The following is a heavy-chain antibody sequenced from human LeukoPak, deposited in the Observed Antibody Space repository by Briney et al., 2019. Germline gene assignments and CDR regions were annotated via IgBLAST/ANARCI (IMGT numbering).Heavy chain of an antibody. V-gene: IGHV4-38-2*02. CDR3: ARDARGWTSRFDI. CDR2: IYHSGST. CDR1: GYSISSGYY. D-gene: IGHD6-19*01. Sequence: SETLSLTCTVSGYSISSGYYWGWIRQPPGKGLEWIGSIYHSGSTYYNPSLKSRVTISVDTSKNQFSLKLSSVTAADTAVYYCARDARGWTSRFDIWGQGTMVTVSS. J-gene: IGHJ3*02.